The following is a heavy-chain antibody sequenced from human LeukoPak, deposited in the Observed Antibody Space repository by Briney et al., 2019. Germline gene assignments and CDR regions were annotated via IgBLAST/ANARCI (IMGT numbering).Heavy chain of an antibody. Sequence: SQTLSLTCTVSGGSISSGDYYWSWIRQPPGKGLECIGYIYYSGSTYYNPSLESRVNISVDTSKNQSAPTLSSVTAADPGVYYCARGITSCSDYWGQGTLVTVSS. CDR3: ARGITSCSDY. CDR1: GGSISSGDYY. CDR2: IYYSGST. V-gene: IGHV4-30-4*01. D-gene: IGHD2-2*01. J-gene: IGHJ4*02.